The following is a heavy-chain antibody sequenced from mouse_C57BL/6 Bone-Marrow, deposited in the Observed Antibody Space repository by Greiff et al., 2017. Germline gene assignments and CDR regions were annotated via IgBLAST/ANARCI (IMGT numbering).Heavy chain of an antibody. D-gene: IGHD2-5*01. V-gene: IGHV14-4*01. CDR2: FDPENGDT. Sequence: VQLQQSGAELVRPGASVKLSCTASGFNIKDDYMHWVKQRPEQGLEWIGWFDPENGDTEYASKFQGKATITADTSSNSAYLQLSSLTSEDTAVYYCTFYSNYAFDYWGQGTTLTVSS. J-gene: IGHJ2*01. CDR1: GFNIKDDY. CDR3: TFYSNYAFDY.